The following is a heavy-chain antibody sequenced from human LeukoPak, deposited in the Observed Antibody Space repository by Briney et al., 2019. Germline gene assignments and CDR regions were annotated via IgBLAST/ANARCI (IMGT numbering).Heavy chain of an antibody. Sequence: GGSLRLSCAASGFTFNNYAIGWVRQAPGKGLEWVSAISGSGDSTFYADSVKGRFTISRDNSKNTLYLQMNSLRAEDTAVYYCARVPETTVTTSDYWGQGTLVTVSS. CDR1: GFTFNNYA. J-gene: IGHJ4*02. D-gene: IGHD4-17*01. CDR2: ISGSGDST. CDR3: ARVPETTVTTSDY. V-gene: IGHV3-23*01.